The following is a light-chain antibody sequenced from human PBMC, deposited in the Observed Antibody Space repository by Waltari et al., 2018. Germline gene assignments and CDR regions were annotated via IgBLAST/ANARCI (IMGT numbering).Light chain of an antibody. Sequence: QSALTQPPSASGSPGQSVTISCTGTSSDAGGYNYVPWYPQHPGKAPKLMIYEVSHLPSGVPDRFSGSKSGDTASLTVSGLQAEDEADYYCSSFAGTNNFVVFGGGTKLTV. J-gene: IGLJ2*01. V-gene: IGLV2-8*01. CDR2: EVS. CDR3: SSFAGTNNFVV. CDR1: SSDAGGYNY.